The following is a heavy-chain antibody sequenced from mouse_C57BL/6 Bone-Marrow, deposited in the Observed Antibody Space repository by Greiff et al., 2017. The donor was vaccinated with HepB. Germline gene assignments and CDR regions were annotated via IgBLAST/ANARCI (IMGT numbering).Heavy chain of an antibody. CDR3: ARPFPRATVPFAY. Sequence: EVMLVESGGGLVQPGGSLKLSCAASGFTFSDYYMYWVRQTPEKRLEWVAYISNGGGSTYYPDTVKGRFPISRDNAKNTLYLQMSRLKSEDTAMYYCARPFPRATVPFAYWGQGTLVTVSA. CDR1: GFTFSDYY. CDR2: ISNGGGST. J-gene: IGHJ3*01. D-gene: IGHD3-1*01. V-gene: IGHV5-12*01.